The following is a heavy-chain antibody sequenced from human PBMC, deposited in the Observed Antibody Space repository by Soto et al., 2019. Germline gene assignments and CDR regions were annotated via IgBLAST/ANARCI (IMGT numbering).Heavy chain of an antibody. Sequence: QVQLVQSGAEVKKPGSSVKVSCKASGGAFSSYAISWVRPAPGQGLEWMGGNLPLFNISNYAQKFQGRVTITADEHTSKTYMGLSNLPSEDPAVYYCARKRLGYGSWYFDHRGRGTLITVSS. CDR3: ARKRLGYGSWYFDH. J-gene: IGHJ2*01. CDR1: GGAFSSYA. CDR2: NLPLFNIS. V-gene: IGHV1-69*01. D-gene: IGHD3-10*01.